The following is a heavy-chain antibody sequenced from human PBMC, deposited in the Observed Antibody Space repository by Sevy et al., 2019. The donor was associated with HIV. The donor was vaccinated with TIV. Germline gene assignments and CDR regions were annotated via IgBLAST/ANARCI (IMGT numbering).Heavy chain of an antibody. J-gene: IGHJ5*02. D-gene: IGHD6-19*01. V-gene: IGHV1-8*01. CDR2: MNPNSGNT. Sequence: ASVKVSCKASGYTFTSYDINWVRQATGQGLEWMGWMNPNSGNTGYAQTFQGRVTMTRNTSISTAYMELSSLGSEDTAGYYCARVGGFVTAVAGTVGYNWFDPWGQGTLVTVSS. CDR3: ARVGGFVTAVAGTVGYNWFDP. CDR1: GYTFTSYD.